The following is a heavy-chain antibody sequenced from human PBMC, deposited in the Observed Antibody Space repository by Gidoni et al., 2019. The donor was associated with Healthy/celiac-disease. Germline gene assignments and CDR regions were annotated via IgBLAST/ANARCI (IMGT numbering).Heavy chain of an antibody. CDR3: ARGNSAAGTNYYYYGMDV. Sequence: EVQLVESGGGLIQPGGSLRLSWVASGFTVSSTYMSWVRQAPGKGLEWVSVIYSGGSTYYADSVKGRFTISRDNSKNTLYLQMNSLRAEDTAVYYCARGNSAAGTNYYYYGMDVWGQGTTVTVSS. CDR1: GFTVSSTY. CDR2: IYSGGST. J-gene: IGHJ6*02. D-gene: IGHD6-13*01. V-gene: IGHV3-53*01.